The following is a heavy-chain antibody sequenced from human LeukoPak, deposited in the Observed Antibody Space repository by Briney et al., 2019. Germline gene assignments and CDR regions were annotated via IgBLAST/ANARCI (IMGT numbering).Heavy chain of an antibody. Sequence: PGGSLRLSCAASGFTFSSYSMNWVCQAPGKGLEWVSSISSSSSYIYYADSVKGRFTISRDNAKNSLYLQMNSLRAEDTAVYYCASGGIYYGAAFDFWGQGSLVTVSA. V-gene: IGHV3-21*01. D-gene: IGHD1-26*01. J-gene: IGHJ4*02. CDR1: GFTFSSYS. CDR2: ISSSSSYI. CDR3: ASGGIYYGAAFDF.